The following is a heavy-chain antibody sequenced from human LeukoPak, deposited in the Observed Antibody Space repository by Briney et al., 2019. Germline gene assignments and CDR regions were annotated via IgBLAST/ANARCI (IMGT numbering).Heavy chain of an antibody. CDR2: IYYSGST. D-gene: IGHD3-3*01. Sequence: SETLSLTCTVSGGSISSYYWSWIRQPPGKGLEWIGYIYYSGSTNYNPSLKSRVTISVDTSKNQFSLKLSSVTAADTAVYYCARHAGDFWSGYSPTGWFDHWGQGTLVTVSS. CDR1: GGSISSYY. CDR3: ARHAGDFWSGYSPTGWFDH. J-gene: IGHJ5*02. V-gene: IGHV4-59*08.